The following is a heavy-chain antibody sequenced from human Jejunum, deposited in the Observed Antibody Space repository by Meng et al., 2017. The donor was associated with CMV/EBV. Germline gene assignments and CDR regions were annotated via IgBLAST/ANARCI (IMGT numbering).Heavy chain of an antibody. J-gene: IGHJ4*02. CDR2: IRHDGSNK. D-gene: IGHD3-22*01. CDR1: FSSFG. CDR3: AKDRAVGGYYDSSGYFDC. Sequence: FSSFGMHWVRQAPGKGPEWVAFIRHDGSNKYYVDSVKGRFTISRDTSKNTLSLQMNSLRVEDTAVYYCAKDRAVGGYYDSSGYFDCWGQGTLVTVSS. V-gene: IGHV3-30*02.